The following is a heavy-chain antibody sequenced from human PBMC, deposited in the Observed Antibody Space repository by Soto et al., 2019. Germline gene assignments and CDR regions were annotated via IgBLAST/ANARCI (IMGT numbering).Heavy chain of an antibody. J-gene: IGHJ4*02. CDR1: GGSITSSSYS. CDR3: ARDSGYSYGPIDY. D-gene: IGHD5-18*01. V-gene: IGHV4-39*02. Sequence: PSETLSLTCAVSGGSITSSSYSWGWVRQPPGKGLEWIATFYYSENTHYNPSLKSRVTISVDTSKSQFSLILTSVTAEDTAVYYCARDSGYSYGPIDYWGRGTLVTVSS. CDR2: FYYSENT.